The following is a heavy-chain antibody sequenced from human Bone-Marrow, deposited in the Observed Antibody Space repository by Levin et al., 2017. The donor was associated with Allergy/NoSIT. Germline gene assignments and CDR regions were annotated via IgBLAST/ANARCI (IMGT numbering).Heavy chain of an antibody. CDR3: AKDRVGSSWFTYYYYYGMDV. V-gene: IGHV3-30*18. J-gene: IGHJ6*02. CDR1: GFTFSSYG. Sequence: AGGSLRLSCAASGFTFSSYGMHWVRQAPGKGLEWVAVISYDGSNKYYADSVKGRFTISRDNSKNTLYLQMNSLRAEDTAVYYCAKDRVGSSWFTYYYYYGMDVWGQGTTVTVSS. D-gene: IGHD6-13*01. CDR2: ISYDGSNK.